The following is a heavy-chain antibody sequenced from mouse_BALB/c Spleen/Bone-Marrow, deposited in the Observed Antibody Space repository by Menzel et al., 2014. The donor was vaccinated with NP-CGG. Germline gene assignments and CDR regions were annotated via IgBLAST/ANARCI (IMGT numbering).Heavy chain of an antibody. CDR3: ARSGKVRNAMDY. CDR1: GYTFTDLA. V-gene: IGHV1S137*01. D-gene: IGHD2-14*01. Sequence: VQPQQSGAKLVRPGVSVKISCKGSGYTFTDLAIHWVKRSHAKRLEWIGVISGYYGDAIYNQKFKGKATMTVDKSSSTAYMELARLTSEDSAIYYCARSGKVRNAMDYWGQGTSVTVSS. CDR2: ISGYYGDA. J-gene: IGHJ4*01.